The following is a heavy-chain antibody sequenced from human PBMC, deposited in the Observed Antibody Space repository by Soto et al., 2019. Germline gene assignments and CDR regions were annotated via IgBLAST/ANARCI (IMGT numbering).Heavy chain of an antibody. D-gene: IGHD6-13*01. CDR2: IYYSGST. Sequence: SETLSLTCTVSGGSISSYYWSGIRQPPGKGLEWIGYIYYSGSTNYNPSLKSRVTISVDTSKNQFSLKLSSVTAADTAVYYCARLPIIATAAPEVDYWGQGTLVTVSS. V-gene: IGHV4-59*12. J-gene: IGHJ4*02. CDR1: GGSISSYY. CDR3: ARLPIIATAAPEVDY.